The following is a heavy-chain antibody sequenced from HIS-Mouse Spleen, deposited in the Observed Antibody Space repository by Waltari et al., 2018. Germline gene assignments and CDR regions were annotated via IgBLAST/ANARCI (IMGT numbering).Heavy chain of an antibody. D-gene: IGHD6-13*01. J-gene: IGHJ2*01. CDR1: GGSISSSSYY. CDR2: IYYSGST. V-gene: IGHV4-39*07. Sequence: QLQLQESGPGLVKPSETLSLTCTLSGGSISSSSYYWVWIRQPPGKGLEWIGSIYYSGSTYYNPSLKSRVTISVDTSKNQFSLKLSSVTAADTAVYYCAREIPYSSSWYDWYFDLWGRGTLVTVSS. CDR3: AREIPYSSSWYDWYFDL.